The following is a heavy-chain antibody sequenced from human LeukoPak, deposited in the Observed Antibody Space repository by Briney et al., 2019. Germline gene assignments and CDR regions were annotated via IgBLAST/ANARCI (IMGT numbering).Heavy chain of an antibody. D-gene: IGHD3-10*01. CDR2: IYSSGST. CDR1: GDSISNYY. J-gene: IGHJ4*02. CDR3: ARSPVVRGVVTFDY. V-gene: IGHV4-4*07. Sequence: SSETLSLTCSVSGDSISNYYWSWSRQPADKGLEWIGRIYSSGSTNYNPSLRSRATMSVDTSKNQFSLKLNSVTAADTAVYYCARSPVVRGVVTFDYWGQGTLVTVSS.